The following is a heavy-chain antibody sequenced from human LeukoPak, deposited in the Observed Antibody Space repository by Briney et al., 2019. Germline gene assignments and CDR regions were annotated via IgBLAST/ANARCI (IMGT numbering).Heavy chain of an antibody. D-gene: IGHD5-24*01. CDR1: GDSISSSSYY. CDR2: IYYSGSA. Sequence: SETLSLTCTVSGDSISSSSYYWGWPRQPPGKGVERVGSIYYSGSAYYHPSLKSRFTVAVDTSKNQFSLKLISVTAADTAVYYCVLSPRGYNSIYYFDYWGQGTLVTVSS. V-gene: IGHV4-39*01. CDR3: VLSPRGYNSIYYFDY. J-gene: IGHJ4*02.